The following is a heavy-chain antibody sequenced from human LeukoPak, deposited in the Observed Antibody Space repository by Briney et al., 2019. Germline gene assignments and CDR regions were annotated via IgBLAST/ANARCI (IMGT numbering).Heavy chain of an antibody. CDR2: ITGSGGTT. D-gene: IGHD1-26*01. J-gene: IGHJ3*02. V-gene: IGHV3-23*01. Sequence: PGKSLRLSCAASGFIFSDYAMSWVRQAPGKGLEWVSGITGSGGTTYYADSVKGRFTVARDNSENTLYLQMNSLRAEDTAVYYCAKVGIVGATVGAFDIWGQGTMVTVSS. CDR1: GFIFSDYA. CDR3: AKVGIVGATVGAFDI.